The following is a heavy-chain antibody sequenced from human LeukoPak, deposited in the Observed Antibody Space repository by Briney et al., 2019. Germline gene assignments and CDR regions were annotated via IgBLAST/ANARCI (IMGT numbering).Heavy chain of an antibody. Sequence: ASVKVSCKASGYTFTSYGISWVRQAPGQGLEWMGWISAYNGNTNYAQKLQGRVTMTTDTSTSTAYMELSRLRSDDTAVYYCVLTYYYDSTAFDYWGQGTLVTVSS. CDR1: GYTFTSYG. CDR3: VLTYYYDSTAFDY. V-gene: IGHV1-18*01. CDR2: ISAYNGNT. D-gene: IGHD3-22*01. J-gene: IGHJ4*02.